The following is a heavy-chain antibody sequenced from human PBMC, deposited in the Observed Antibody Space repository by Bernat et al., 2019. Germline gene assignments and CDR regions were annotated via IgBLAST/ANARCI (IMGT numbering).Heavy chain of an antibody. CDR2: IIPMFGTA. CDR3: AMAWRSGDFDM. D-gene: IGHD2-21*01. CDR1: GGTFSSYA. J-gene: IGHJ3*02. V-gene: IGHV1-69*06. Sequence: QVQLVQSGAEVKKPGSSVKVSCKASGGTFSSYAISWVRQAPGQGLEWMGGIIPMFGTANYAQKFQGRVTITADKSTDTAYMELNSLRAENTAVYYCAMAWRSGDFDMWGQGPMVTVSS.